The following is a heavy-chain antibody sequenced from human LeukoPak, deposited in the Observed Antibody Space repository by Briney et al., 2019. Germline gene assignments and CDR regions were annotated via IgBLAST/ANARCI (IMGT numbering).Heavy chain of an antibody. D-gene: IGHD2-2*01. Sequence: PSETLSLTCNVSGGSISSYYWSWIRQPPGKGLEWIGSIHYSGSTTYNPSLKSRVTISVDTSKNQFSLKLSSVTAADTAVYYCARRLGGTSTGFDYWGQGTLVTVSS. CDR1: GGSISSYY. V-gene: IGHV4-59*08. J-gene: IGHJ4*02. CDR3: ARRLGGTSTGFDY. CDR2: IHYSGST.